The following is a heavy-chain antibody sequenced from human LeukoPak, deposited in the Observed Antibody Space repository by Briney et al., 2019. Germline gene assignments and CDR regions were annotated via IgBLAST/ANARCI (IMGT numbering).Heavy chain of an antibody. V-gene: IGHV1-18*01. CDR3: ARDRYYDATGQVGY. CDR2: ISAYSGNT. CDR1: GYTFTSYG. Sequence: ASVKVSCKASGYTFTSYGISWVRQAPGQGLEWMGWISAYSGNTNYAQNLQGRVTMTTDTSTSTAYMELRSLRSDDTAVYYCARDRYYDATGQVGYWGQGTLVTVSS. J-gene: IGHJ4*02. D-gene: IGHD3-22*01.